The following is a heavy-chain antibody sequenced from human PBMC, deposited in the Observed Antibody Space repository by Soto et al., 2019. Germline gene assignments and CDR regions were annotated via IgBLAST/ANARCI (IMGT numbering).Heavy chain of an antibody. Sequence: PGGSLRLSCAASGFTFSGYSMNWVRQAPGKGLEWVSYISSSSSTIYYADSVKGRFTISRDNAKNSLYLQMNSLRAEDTAVYYCARAHFGVSTRGWPFKDYYYYYMDVWGKGTTVTVSS. J-gene: IGHJ6*03. CDR3: ARAHFGVSTRGWPFKDYYYYYMDV. CDR1: GFTFSGYS. D-gene: IGHD3-3*01. V-gene: IGHV3-48*01. CDR2: ISSSSSTI.